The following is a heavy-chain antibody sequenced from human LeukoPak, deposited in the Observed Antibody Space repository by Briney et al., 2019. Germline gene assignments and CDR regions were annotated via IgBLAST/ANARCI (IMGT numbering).Heavy chain of an antibody. CDR3: ASTEYSSSWFDP. CDR1: GGSISSYY. J-gene: IGHJ5*02. Sequence: PSETLSLTCTVSGGSISSYYWSWIRQPPGKGLEWIGYIYYSGSTNYNPSLKSRVTISVDTSKNQFSLKLSSVTAADTAVYYCASTEYSSSWFDPWGQGTLVTVSS. V-gene: IGHV4-59*01. D-gene: IGHD6-13*01. CDR2: IYYSGST.